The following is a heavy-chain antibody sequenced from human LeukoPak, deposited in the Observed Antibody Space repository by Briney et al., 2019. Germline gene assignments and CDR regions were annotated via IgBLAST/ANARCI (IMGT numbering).Heavy chain of an antibody. CDR1: GGSISSYY. V-gene: IGHV4-59*01. CDR3: ARDGGGGYDFDY. J-gene: IGHJ4*02. CDR2: IYYSGST. D-gene: IGHD5-12*01. Sequence: PSETLSLTRTVSGGSISSYYWSWIRQPPGKGLEWIGYIYYSGSTNYNPSLKSRVTISVDTSKNQFSLKLSSVTAADTAVYYCARDGGGGYDFDYWGQGTLVTVSS.